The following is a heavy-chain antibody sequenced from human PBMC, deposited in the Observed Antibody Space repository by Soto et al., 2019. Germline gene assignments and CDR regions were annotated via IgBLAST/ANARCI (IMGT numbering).Heavy chain of an antibody. CDR2: IYTSGST. D-gene: IGHD3-3*01. CDR1: GGSISSYY. J-gene: IGHJ3*02. Sequence: SSETLSLTCTVSGGSISSYYWSWIRQPAGKGLEWIGRIYTSGSTNYNPSLKSRVTMSVDTSKNQFSLKLSSVTAADTAVYYCARDLAPYYGFWSGYSLPHAFDIWGQGTMVTVSS. V-gene: IGHV4-4*07. CDR3: ARDLAPYYGFWSGYSLPHAFDI.